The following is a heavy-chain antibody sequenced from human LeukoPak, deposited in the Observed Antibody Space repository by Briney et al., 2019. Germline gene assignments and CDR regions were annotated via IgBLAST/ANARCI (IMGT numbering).Heavy chain of an antibody. V-gene: IGHV3-53*01. CDR3: ARDNGAGYYYYLDV. Sequence: GGSLRLSCAASGFKVSSIYMSWVRQAPGRGLEWVSVIYSGGSTYYADSVKGRFIISRDNLKNTVFLQVNSLRVEDTAVYYCARDNGAGYYYYLDVWGKGTTVTVSS. CDR1: GFKVSSIY. D-gene: IGHD6-19*01. CDR2: IYSGGST. J-gene: IGHJ6*03.